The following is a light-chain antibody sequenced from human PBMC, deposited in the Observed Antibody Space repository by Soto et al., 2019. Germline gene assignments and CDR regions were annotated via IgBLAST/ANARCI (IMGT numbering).Light chain of an antibody. Sequence: QAASVSGSPGQSITISCTGARSDVGGYNYVSWYQQHPGKAPKLILYDVSNRPSGVSNRFSGSKSGNTASLTISGLQAEDEADYYCSSYTRINTVFGGGTKLTVL. CDR1: RSDVGGYNY. CDR3: SSYTRINTV. V-gene: IGLV2-14*03. J-gene: IGLJ2*01. CDR2: DVS.